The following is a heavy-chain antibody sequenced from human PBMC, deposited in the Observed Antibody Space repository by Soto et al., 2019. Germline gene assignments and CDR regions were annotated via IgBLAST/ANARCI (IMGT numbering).Heavy chain of an antibody. CDR1: GFTFSSYG. V-gene: IGHV3-30*18. CDR2: ISYDGSNK. J-gene: IGHJ6*02. Sequence: GSLRLSCAASGFTFSSYGMHWVRQAPGKGLEWVAVISYDGSNKYYADSVKGRFTISRDNSKNTLYLQMNSLRAEDTAVYYCANPDGMDVWGQGTTVTVPS. CDR3: ANPDGMDV.